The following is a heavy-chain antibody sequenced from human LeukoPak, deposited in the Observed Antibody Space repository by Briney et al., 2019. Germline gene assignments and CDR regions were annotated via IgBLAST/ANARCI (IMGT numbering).Heavy chain of an antibody. CDR1: GYSFSAHF. CDR3: VRGTPTPGMDY. J-gene: IGHJ4*02. V-gene: IGHV7-4-1*02. D-gene: IGHD3-10*01. Sequence: GASAKVSCKASGYSFSAHFLNWVRQAPGQGLEWMGNIDTTTGNPRYAQDFTGRFVFSLDTSVSTAYLQITSLKADDTAAYYCVRGTPTPGMDYWGQGTQVTVSS. CDR2: IDTTTGNP.